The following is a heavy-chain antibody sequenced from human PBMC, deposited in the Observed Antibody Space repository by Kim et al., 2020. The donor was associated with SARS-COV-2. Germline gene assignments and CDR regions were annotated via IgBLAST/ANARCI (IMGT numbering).Heavy chain of an antibody. J-gene: IGHJ4*02. CDR1: GFTFSSYA. CDR2: ISGSGGST. D-gene: IGHD1-7*01. Sequence: GGSLRLSCAASGFTFSSYAMSWVCQAQGKGLEWVSAISGSGGSTYYADPVKGRFTISRDNSKNTLYHQMDSLRAEGTAVYYCANTNWNYLFDYWGQGTLVTVSS. CDR3: ANTNWNYLFDY. V-gene: IGHV3-23*01.